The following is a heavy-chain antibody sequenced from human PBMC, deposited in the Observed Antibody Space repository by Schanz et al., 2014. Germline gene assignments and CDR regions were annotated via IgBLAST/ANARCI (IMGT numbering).Heavy chain of an antibody. D-gene: IGHD1-1*01. CDR1: GGSISSATYY. J-gene: IGHJ2*01. CDR2: FYSRGGS. CDR3: ARDTTWRLDL. V-gene: IGHV4-61*02. Sequence: QVQLQESGPGLVKPSQTLSLTCTVSGGSISSATYYWSWVRQPAGRGLGWIGRFYSRGGSTYNPSLKSRVTITRDASTNQFSRKLTSLTAADTAVYYCARDTTWRLDLWGRGTLVTVSS.